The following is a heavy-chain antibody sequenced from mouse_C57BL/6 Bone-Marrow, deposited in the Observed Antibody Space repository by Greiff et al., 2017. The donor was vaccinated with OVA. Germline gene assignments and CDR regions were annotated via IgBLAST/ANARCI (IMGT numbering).Heavy chain of an antibody. J-gene: IGHJ4*01. Sequence: VMLVESGAELARPGASVKLSCKASGYTFTSYGISWVKQRTGQGLEWIGEIYPRSGNTYYNEKFKGKATLTADKSSSTAYMELRSLTSEDSAVYFCEGWLGDYAMDYWGQGTSVTVSS. CDR2: IYPRSGNT. CDR1: GYTFTSYG. D-gene: IGHD2-3*01. CDR3: EGWLGDYAMDY. V-gene: IGHV1-81*01.